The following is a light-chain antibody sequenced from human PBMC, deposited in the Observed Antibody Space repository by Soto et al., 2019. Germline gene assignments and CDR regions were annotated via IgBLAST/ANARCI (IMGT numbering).Light chain of an antibody. CDR1: SSDVGGYNY. J-gene: IGLJ1*01. V-gene: IGLV2-14*01. CDR2: DVS. CDR3: SSYTSSSPYV. Sequence: QSVLTQPASVSGSPGGSITISCTGTSSDVGGYNYVSWYQQHPGKAPKLMIYDVSNRPSGVSNRFSGSKSGNTASLTISGLQAEDEADYYCSSYTSSSPYVFGTGTKVTVL.